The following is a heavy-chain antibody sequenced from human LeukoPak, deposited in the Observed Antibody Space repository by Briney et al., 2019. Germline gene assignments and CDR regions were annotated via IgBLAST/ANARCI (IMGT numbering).Heavy chain of an antibody. CDR2: IYTSGST. V-gene: IGHV4-61*02. CDR1: GGSISSGSYY. CDR3: ARLPAAYYYYYMDV. Sequence: SETLSLTCTVSGGSISSGSYYWSWIRQPAGKGLEWIGRIYTSGSTNYNPSLKSRVTISVDTFKNQFSLKLSSVTAADTAVYYCARLPAAYYYYYMDVWGKGTTVTVSS. D-gene: IGHD2-2*01. J-gene: IGHJ6*03.